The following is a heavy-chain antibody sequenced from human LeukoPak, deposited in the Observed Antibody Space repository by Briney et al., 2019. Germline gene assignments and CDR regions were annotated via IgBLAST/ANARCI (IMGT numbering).Heavy chain of an antibody. V-gene: IGHV3-23*01. CDR1: GFTFSSYA. CDR2: ISGSGGST. J-gene: IGHJ4*02. CDR3: AKELSGYYDSTGPLDY. D-gene: IGHD3-22*01. Sequence: GGSLRLSCAASGFTFSSYAVSWVRQAPGKGLEWVSGISGSGGSTSSADSVKGRFTISRDNSKNTLYLQMNSLRAEDTAVYYCAKELSGYYDSTGPLDYWGQGTLVTVS.